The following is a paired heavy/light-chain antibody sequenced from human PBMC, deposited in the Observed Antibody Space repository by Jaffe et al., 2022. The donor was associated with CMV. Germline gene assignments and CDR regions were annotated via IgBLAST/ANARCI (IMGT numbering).Heavy chain of an antibody. CDR1: GFTFDDYG. Sequence: EVQLVESGGGVVRPGGSLRLSCAASGFTFDDYGMSWVRQAPGKGLEWVSGINWNGGSTGYADSVQGRFTIFRDNAKNSLYLQMNSLRAEDTALYHCAREDPYSDYDHGYGMDVWGQGTTVTVSS. J-gene: IGHJ6*02. D-gene: IGHD5-12*01. CDR2: INWNGGST. V-gene: IGHV3-20*01. CDR3: AREDPYSDYDHGYGMDV.
Light chain of an antibody. CDR1: QSISSF. CDR2: AAS. Sequence: DIQMTQSPSSLSASVGDRVTITCRASQSISSFLNWYQQKPGKAPKVLIYAASSLQSGVPSRFSGSGSGTDFTLTISSLQPEDFATYYCQQSYNTPRTFGQGTKVEIK. J-gene: IGKJ1*01. CDR3: QQSYNTPRT. V-gene: IGKV1-39*01.